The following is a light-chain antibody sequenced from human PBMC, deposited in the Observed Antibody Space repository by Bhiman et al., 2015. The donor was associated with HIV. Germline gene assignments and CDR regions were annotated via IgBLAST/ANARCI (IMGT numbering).Light chain of an antibody. CDR2: GNN. Sequence: QSVLTQPPSVSGAPGQGVTISCTGSSSNIGAGYDVHWYQHLPGTAPKLLLYGNNNRPSGVPDRFSASKSGTSASLAITGLQIEDEADYYCQSYDSTLSASVFGTGTMVTAL. J-gene: IGLJ1*01. CDR3: QSYDSTLSASV. V-gene: IGLV1-40*01. CDR1: SSNIGAGYD.